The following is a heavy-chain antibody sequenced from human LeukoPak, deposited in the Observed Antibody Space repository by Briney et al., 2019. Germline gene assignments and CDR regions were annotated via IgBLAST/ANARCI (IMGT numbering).Heavy chain of an antibody. CDR2: INWNGGST. J-gene: IGHJ6*03. D-gene: IGHD2-2*01. CDR1: GFSFDDYG. V-gene: IGHV3-20*04. CDR3: ARYSTKYYYMNV. Sequence: GGSLRLSCAASGFSFDDYGMSWVRQAPGKGLEWVSGINWNGGSTGYADSVKGRFTISRDNAKNSLYLQMNSLRAEDTAVYYCARYSTKYYYMNVWGKGTTVTVPS.